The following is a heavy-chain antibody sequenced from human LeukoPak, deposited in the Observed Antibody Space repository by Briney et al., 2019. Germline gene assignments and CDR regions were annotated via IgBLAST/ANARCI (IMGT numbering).Heavy chain of an antibody. V-gene: IGHV1-18*01. CDR1: GYTFTSYG. CDR3: ARDGCGGGSCYEYFQH. CDR2: ISAYNGNT. D-gene: IGHD2-15*01. J-gene: IGHJ1*01. Sequence: ASVKVSCKASGYTFTSYGISWVRQAPGQGLEWMGWISAYNGNTNYAQKLQGRVTMTTDTSTSTAYMELRSLRSDDTAVYYCARDGCGGGSCYEYFQHWGQGTLVTVSS.